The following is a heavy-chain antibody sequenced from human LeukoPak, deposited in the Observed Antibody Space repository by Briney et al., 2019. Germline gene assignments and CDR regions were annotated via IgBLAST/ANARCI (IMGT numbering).Heavy chain of an antibody. V-gene: IGHV3-73*01. Sequence: PGGSLRLSCAASGFTFSGSALHWVRQASGKGLEWVGRIRSTANGYATAYAASVKGRFTISRDDSKNTAYLQMDSLKTEDTAVYYCTTGLWYWGQGTLVTVSS. D-gene: IGHD3-9*01. J-gene: IGHJ4*02. CDR3: TTGLWY. CDR1: GFTFSGSA. CDR2: IRSTANGYAT.